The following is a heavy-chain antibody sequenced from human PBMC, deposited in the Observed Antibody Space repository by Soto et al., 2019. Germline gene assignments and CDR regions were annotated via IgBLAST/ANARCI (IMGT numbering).Heavy chain of an antibody. Sequence: SGPTLVNPTQTLTLTCTFSGFSLSTSGMCVSWIRQPPGKALEWLALIYWNDDKRYSPSLKSRLTITKDTSKNQVVLTMTNMDPVDTATYYCAHSIAARPVDYWGQGTLVTVSS. CDR1: GFSLSTSGMC. D-gene: IGHD6-6*01. CDR2: IYWNDDK. J-gene: IGHJ4*02. V-gene: IGHV2-5*08. CDR3: AHSIAARPVDY.